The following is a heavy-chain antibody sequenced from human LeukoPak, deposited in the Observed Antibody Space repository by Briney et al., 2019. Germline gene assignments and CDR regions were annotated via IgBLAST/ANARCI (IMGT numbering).Heavy chain of an antibody. CDR1: GFTFSFYT. CDR2: ISDGGSEI. V-gene: IGHV3-21*04. J-gene: IGHJ6*03. CDR3: AKGKSGSYYSYMDV. Sequence: GGSLRLSCEASGFTFSFYTMNWVRQAPGQGLEWVSSISDGGSEIYYADSVKGRFAVSRDDAKNSLSLQMNRLRDEDTAIYYCAKGKSGSYYSYMDVWGKGTTVTVSS.